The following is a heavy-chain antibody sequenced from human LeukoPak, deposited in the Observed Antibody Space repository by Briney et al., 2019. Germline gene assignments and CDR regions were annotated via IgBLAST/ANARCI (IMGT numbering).Heavy chain of an antibody. CDR2: IRYDGSNK. CDR3: ARSVVVPAAISYYFDY. D-gene: IGHD2-2*02. J-gene: IGHJ4*02. CDR1: GFTFSSYG. Sequence: GGSLRLSCAASGFTFSSYGMHWVRQAPGRGLEWVAFIRYDGSNKYYADSVKGRFTISRDNSKNTLYLQMNSLRAEDTAVYYCARSVVVPAAISYYFDYWGQGTLVTVSS. V-gene: IGHV3-30*02.